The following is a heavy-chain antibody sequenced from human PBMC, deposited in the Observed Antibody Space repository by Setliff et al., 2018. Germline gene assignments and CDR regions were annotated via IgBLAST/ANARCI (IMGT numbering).Heavy chain of an antibody. CDR3: ARHTESYSSNWYVSAEYFQH. V-gene: IGHV4-39*01. D-gene: IGHD6-13*01. CDR1: GGSISSSSCY. Sequence: SETLSLTCTVSGGSISSSSCYWGWIRQPPGKGLEWIGTIYYSGSTYYNPSLKSRVTISVDTSKNQFSLKLSSVTAADTAVYYCARHTESYSSNWYVSAEYFQHWGQGTLVTVSS. J-gene: IGHJ1*01. CDR2: IYYSGST.